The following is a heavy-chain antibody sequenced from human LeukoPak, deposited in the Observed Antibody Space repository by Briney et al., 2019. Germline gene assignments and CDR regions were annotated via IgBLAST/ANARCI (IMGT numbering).Heavy chain of an antibody. V-gene: IGHV3-23*01. CDR1: GFTFSSYA. Sequence: GGSLRLSCAASGFTFSSYAMSWVRQTPGTGLAWLSAISPDGNYIYYADSVKGRFTTSRDNSKNTLYLQMTSLRVEDTAVYFCVSQRDHRVAVAGSFDNWGQGTLISVSP. CDR3: VSQRDHRVAVAGSFDN. D-gene: IGHD6-19*01. CDR2: ISPDGNYI. J-gene: IGHJ4*02.